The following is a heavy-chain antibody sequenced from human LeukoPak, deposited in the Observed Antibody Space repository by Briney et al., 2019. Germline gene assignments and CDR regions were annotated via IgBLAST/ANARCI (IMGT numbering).Heavy chain of an antibody. Sequence: SETLSLTCTVSGGSISSSSYYWRWIRQPPGKGLEWIGSIYFSGSTYYNPSLKSRVTISVDTSKNQFSLELSSVTAADTAVYYCDGYCSSTSCYHRYYYYMDVWGKGTTVTVSS. J-gene: IGHJ6*03. V-gene: IGHV4-39*07. CDR3: DGYCSSTSCYHRYYYYMDV. D-gene: IGHD2-2*01. CDR2: IYFSGST. CDR1: GGSISSSSYY.